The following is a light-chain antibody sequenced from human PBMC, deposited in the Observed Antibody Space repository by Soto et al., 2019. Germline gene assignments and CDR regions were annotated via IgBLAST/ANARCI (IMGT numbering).Light chain of an antibody. V-gene: IGKV3-15*01. J-gene: IGKJ2*01. CDR3: QQYHNSPPQYT. CDR2: GAS. CDR1: QTIASN. Sequence: EIVMTQSPASLSVSPGDGATLSCRASQTIASNLAWYQQKPGQGPRLLIHGASTRAAGVPARFSGSGSGTDFALTISGLQSEDFEVYYCQQYHNSPPQYTFGQGTKLQIK.